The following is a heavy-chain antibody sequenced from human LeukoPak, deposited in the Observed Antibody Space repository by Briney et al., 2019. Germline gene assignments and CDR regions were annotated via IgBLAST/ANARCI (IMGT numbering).Heavy chain of an antibody. J-gene: IGHJ5*02. CDR1: VGSITTTNYY. CDR3: ARQDYSSPEGWFDP. D-gene: IGHD6-13*01. V-gene: IGHV4-39*01. Sequence: SETLSLTCTVSVGSITTTNYYWAWIRQPPGRGLEWIGSMYHSGITYYNPSLKSRVTMSVDTSKDQFPLKLISVTAAGTAVYYCARQDYSSPEGWFDPWGHGTLVTVSS. CDR2: MYHSGIT.